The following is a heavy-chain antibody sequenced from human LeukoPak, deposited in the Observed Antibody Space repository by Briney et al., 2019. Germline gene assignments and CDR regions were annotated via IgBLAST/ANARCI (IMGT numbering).Heavy chain of an antibody. CDR3: VRVQHGDYFDY. D-gene: IGHD4-17*01. Sequence: GGALTLSCPASGFTFSSYWMNWVRQAPGKGLDWVGRTRNKPNGYTTDYGTSVKGRFIVSRVDSENSVYLQMNALKTEDTAVYYCVRVQHGDYFDYWGQGTLVTVSS. V-gene: IGHV3-72*01. J-gene: IGHJ4*02. CDR1: GFTFSSYW. CDR2: TRNKPNGYTT.